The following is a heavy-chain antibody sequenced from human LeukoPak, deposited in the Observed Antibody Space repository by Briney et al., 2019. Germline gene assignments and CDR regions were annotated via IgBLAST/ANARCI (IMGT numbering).Heavy chain of an antibody. CDR1: GGSISSINL. D-gene: IGHD3-22*01. J-gene: IGHJ5*02. CDR2: IYHSGNT. Sequence: SETLSLTCAVSGGSISSINLWSWVRQPPGKGLEWIGEIYHSGNTNYNPSLKSRVAISVDKSKNQFSLKLHSVTAADTAVYYCARGIVVGGIGWFDPWGQGTLVTVPS. V-gene: IGHV4-4*02. CDR3: ARGIVVGGIGWFDP.